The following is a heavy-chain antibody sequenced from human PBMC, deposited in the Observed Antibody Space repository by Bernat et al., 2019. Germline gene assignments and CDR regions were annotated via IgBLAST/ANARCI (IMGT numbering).Heavy chain of an antibody. Sequence: QVQLVESGGGVVQPGRSLRLSCAASGFTFSSHAMHWVRQAPGKGLEWVAVISYDGSNKYYADSVKGRFTISRDNSKNTLYLQMNSLRAEDTAVYYCARDGPGSGGYYSPCDYWGQGTLVTVSS. D-gene: IGHD3-10*01. V-gene: IGHV3-30-3*01. CDR3: ARDGPGSGGYYSPCDY. CDR1: GFTFSSHA. CDR2: ISYDGSNK. J-gene: IGHJ4*02.